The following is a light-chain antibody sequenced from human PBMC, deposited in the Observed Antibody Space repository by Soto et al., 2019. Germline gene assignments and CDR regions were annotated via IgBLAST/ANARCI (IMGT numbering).Light chain of an antibody. J-gene: IGLJ1*01. V-gene: IGLV2-14*03. Sequence: QSVLTQPASVSDSPGQSITISCTGNSSDVGGSNFVSWYQQHPGKPPKLIIYDVANRPSGVSNRFSGSKSGSTASLIISRLQTEDEADYYCVSYTSSTTYVFGTGTKVTVL. CDR2: DVA. CDR1: SSDVGGSNF. CDR3: VSYTSSTTYV.